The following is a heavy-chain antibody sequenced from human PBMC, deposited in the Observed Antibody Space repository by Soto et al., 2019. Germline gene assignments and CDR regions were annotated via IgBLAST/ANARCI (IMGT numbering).Heavy chain of an antibody. CDR1: GFTFSSYA. D-gene: IGHD3-10*01. V-gene: IGHV3-23*01. CDR2: ISGSGGST. J-gene: IGHJ5*02. Sequence: QPGGSLRLSCAASGFTFSSYAMSWVRQAPGKGLEWVSAISGSGGSTYYADSVKGRFTISRDNSKNTLYLQMNSLRAEDTAVYYCAKDARPGPRISGWFDPWGQGTLVTVSS. CDR3: AKDARPGPRISGWFDP.